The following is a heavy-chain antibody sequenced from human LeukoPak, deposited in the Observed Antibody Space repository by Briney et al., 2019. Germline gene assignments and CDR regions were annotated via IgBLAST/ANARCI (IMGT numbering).Heavy chain of an antibody. V-gene: IGHV3-30-3*01. CDR2: ISYDGSNK. CDR1: GFNIGSYA. Sequence: GGSLRLSCAASGFNIGSYAMYWVRQAPGRGLEWVAVISYDGSNKYYADSVKGRFTISRDNSKNTLYLQMNSLRAEDTAVYYCARDDGYNKIHYFDYWGQGTLVTVSS. J-gene: IGHJ4*02. D-gene: IGHD5-24*01. CDR3: ARDDGYNKIHYFDY.